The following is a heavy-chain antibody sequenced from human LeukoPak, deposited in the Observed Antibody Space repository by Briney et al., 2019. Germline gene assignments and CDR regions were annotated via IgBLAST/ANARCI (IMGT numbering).Heavy chain of an antibody. V-gene: IGHV4-59*01. CDR2: NSGST. CDR1: GGSMSSYY. J-gene: IGHJ4*02. D-gene: IGHD5-18*01. Sequence: KPSETLSLTCTVSGGSMSSYYWSWIRQPPGEGLEWIGSNSGSTNYNPSLKRRVTISIDTSKNQFSLNLSSVTAADTAVYYCARGATGYSYGWGQGTLVTVSS. CDR3: ARGATGYSYG.